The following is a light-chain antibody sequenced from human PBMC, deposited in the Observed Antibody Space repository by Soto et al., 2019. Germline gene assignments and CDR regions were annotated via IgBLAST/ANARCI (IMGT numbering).Light chain of an antibody. CDR3: QQYDYLPIT. Sequence: DIQMTQSPSSLSASVGDRVTITCRASQSISSYLNWYQQKPGKAPKLLIYDASNLDIGVPSRFSGSGSGTHFTFTISSLQPEDFATYYCQQYDYLPITFGQGTRLEIK. CDR2: DAS. CDR1: QSISSY. J-gene: IGKJ5*01. V-gene: IGKV1-33*01.